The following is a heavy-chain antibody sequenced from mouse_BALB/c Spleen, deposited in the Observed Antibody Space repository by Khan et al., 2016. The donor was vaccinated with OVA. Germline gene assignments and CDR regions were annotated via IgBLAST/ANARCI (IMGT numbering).Heavy chain of an antibody. V-gene: IGHV1-77*01. CDR3: ARDYGGTWFAY. CDR1: GYTFTDYV. CDR2: IYPGSGSA. D-gene: IGHD1-2*01. Sequence: QVQLQQSGPELVKPGASVKMSCKASGYTFTDYVITWVKQRTGQGLEWIGEIYPGSGSAYYNEKFKDKATLTADKSSDTAYMQLSSLTSEDSAFYFCARDYGGTWFAYWGQGTLVTASA. J-gene: IGHJ3*01.